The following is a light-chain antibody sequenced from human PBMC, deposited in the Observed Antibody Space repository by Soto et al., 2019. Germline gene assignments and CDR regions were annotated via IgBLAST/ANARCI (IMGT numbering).Light chain of an antibody. CDR1: SSDVGGYNF. Sequence: QSALTQPRSVSGSPGQSVTLSCTGTSSDVGGYNFVSWYQQHPGKAPKLMIYDVSKRPSGVPDRFSGSKSGNTASLTISGLQADDEADYYCCSYAGNYTYVFGTGTKLTVL. V-gene: IGLV2-11*01. CDR2: DVS. CDR3: CSYAGNYTYV. J-gene: IGLJ1*01.